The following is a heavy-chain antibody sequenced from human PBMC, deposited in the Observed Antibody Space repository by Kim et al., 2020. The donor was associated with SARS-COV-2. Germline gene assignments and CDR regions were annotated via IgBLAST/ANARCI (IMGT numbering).Heavy chain of an antibody. CDR2: ISYDGSNK. J-gene: IGHJ4*02. CDR1: GFTFSSYA. Sequence: LSLTCAASGFTFSSYAMHWVRQAPGKGLEWVAVISYDGSNKYYADSVKGRFTISRDNSKNTLYLQMNSLRAEDTAVYYCARSLAVAGPLDYWGQGTLVTVSS. V-gene: IGHV3-30*04. D-gene: IGHD6-19*01. CDR3: ARSLAVAGPLDY.